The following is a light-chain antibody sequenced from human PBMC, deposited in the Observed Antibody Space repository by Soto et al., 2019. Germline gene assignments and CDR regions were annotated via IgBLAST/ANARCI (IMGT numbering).Light chain of an antibody. J-gene: IGKJ4*01. Sequence: AIQLTQSTSSLSASVGDRVTITCRASQGISSALAWYQQKPGKAPKLLIYDASSLESGVPSRFSGSGSGTDFTLTISSLQPEDFANYYCQHCNSYLLLTFGGGAKVEIK. CDR2: DAS. CDR1: QGISSA. V-gene: IGKV1-13*02. CDR3: QHCNSYLLLT.